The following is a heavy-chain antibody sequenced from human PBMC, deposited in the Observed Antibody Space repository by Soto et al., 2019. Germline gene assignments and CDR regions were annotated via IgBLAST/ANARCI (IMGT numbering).Heavy chain of an antibody. CDR1: GDSINSGDYY. J-gene: IGHJ6*02. D-gene: IGHD3-10*01. Sequence: QVQLQESGPRLVKPLQTLSLTCTVSGDSINSGDYYWSWIRQPPGRGLEWVGYSFYSGITDYNPSLRSRMTISMDTDKNQFSLRLNSVTAADAAVYFCARWSGVGVAGMDVWGQGTTVSVSS. CDR3: ARWSGVGVAGMDV. CDR2: SFYSGIT. V-gene: IGHV4-30-4*01.